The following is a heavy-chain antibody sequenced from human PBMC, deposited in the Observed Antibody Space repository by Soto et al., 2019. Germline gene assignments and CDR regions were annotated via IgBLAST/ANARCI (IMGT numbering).Heavy chain of an antibody. Sequence: SETLSLTCAVSGGSISSSTYSWNWIRQPPGKGLEWIGYIYHSGSTSYNPSLNSRVTISVDRSKNQFSLRLNPMTAADTAVYYCARDRLGSGSYDYWGQGTLVTVSS. V-gene: IGHV4-30-2*01. CDR3: ARDRLGSGSYDY. J-gene: IGHJ4*02. CDR2: IYHSGST. D-gene: IGHD1-26*01. CDR1: GGSISSSTYS.